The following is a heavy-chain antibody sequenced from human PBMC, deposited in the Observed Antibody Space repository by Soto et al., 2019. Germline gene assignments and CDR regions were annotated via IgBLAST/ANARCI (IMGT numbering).Heavy chain of an antibody. V-gene: IGHV1-69*01. CDR2: IIPVFGTT. CDR3: ARSKGGIMDV. CDR1: GGTFISYT. J-gene: IGHJ6*02. D-gene: IGHD3-16*01. Sequence: QVQLVQSGAEVKKPGSSVKVSCKASGGTFISYTITWVRQAPGQGLEWMGGIIPVFGTTNYAQKFQGRVTITADESTRSAYMELSGLRSEDTAVYYCARSKGGIMDVWGQGTTVTVSS.